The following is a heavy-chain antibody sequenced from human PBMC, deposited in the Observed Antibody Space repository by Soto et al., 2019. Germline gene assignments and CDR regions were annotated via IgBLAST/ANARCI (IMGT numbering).Heavy chain of an antibody. CDR3: ARGDYYDSSGPFSDAFDI. CDR1: GFTFSSYL. Sequence: PGGSLRLSCAASGFTFSSYLMSWVRQAPGKGLEWVANIKPDGSQKWYVDSVKGRFTISRDNAKKSLYLQMNSLRAEDTAVYYCARGDYYDSSGPFSDAFDIWGQGTMVTVSS. V-gene: IGHV3-7*04. J-gene: IGHJ3*02. D-gene: IGHD3-22*01. CDR2: IKPDGSQK.